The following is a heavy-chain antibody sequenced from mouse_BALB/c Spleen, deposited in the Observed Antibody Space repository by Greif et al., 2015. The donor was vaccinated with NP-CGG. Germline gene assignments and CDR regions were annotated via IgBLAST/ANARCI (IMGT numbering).Heavy chain of an antibody. CDR3: NAGNYY. Sequence: EVQLQQSGAELVRSGASVKLSCTASGFNIKDYYMHWVKQRPEQGLEWIGWIDPENGDTEYAPKFQGKATTTADTSSNTAYLQLSSLTSEDTAVYYCNAGNYYWGQGTTLTVSS. V-gene: IGHV14-4*02. CDR1: GFNIKDYY. D-gene: IGHD2-1*01. CDR2: IDPENGDT. J-gene: IGHJ2*01.